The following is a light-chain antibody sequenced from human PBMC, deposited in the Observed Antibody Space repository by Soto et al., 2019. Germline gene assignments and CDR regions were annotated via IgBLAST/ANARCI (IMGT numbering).Light chain of an antibody. J-gene: IGKJ1*01. V-gene: IGKV3-11*01. Sequence: EIVLTQSPATLSLSPGERATLSCRASQSVYSLLAWYQQKPGQAPRLLIYDAATRATGIPARFSGSGYGTDFTLTISSLEPEYFAVYFCQQRANLWTFGQGTMVQIK. CDR3: QQRANLWT. CDR1: QSVYSL. CDR2: DAA.